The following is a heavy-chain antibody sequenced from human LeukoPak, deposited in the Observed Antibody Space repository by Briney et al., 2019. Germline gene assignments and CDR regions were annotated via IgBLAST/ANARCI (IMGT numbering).Heavy chain of an antibody. Sequence: GASVKVPCKASGYTFTGYYMHWVRQAPGQGLEWMGWINPNSGGTNYAQKFQGRVTTTRDTSISTAYMELSRLRSDDTAVYYCARGVAVAGTADYWGQGTLVTVSS. CDR1: GYTFTGYY. D-gene: IGHD6-19*01. CDR2: INPNSGGT. CDR3: ARGVAVAGTADY. V-gene: IGHV1-2*02. J-gene: IGHJ4*02.